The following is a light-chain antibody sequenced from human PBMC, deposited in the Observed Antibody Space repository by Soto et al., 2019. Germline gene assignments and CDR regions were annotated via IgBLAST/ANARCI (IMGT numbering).Light chain of an antibody. J-gene: IGKJ1*01. Sequence: DIQMTQSPSSLSVSVGDRVTITCRASQDIGSSLGWFQQKPGKAPKSLIYAASTLQVGVPSRFSSSGSGPDFILTISSLQPEDFATYYCQQYNSYPRTFGQGMKVELK. CDR1: QDIGSS. CDR2: AAS. V-gene: IGKV1-16*01. CDR3: QQYNSYPRT.